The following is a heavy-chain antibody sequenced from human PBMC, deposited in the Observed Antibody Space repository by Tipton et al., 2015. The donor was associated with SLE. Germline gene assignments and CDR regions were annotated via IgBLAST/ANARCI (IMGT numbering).Heavy chain of an antibody. CDR1: GFTFSSYA. D-gene: IGHD3-22*01. J-gene: IGHJ3*02. CDR3: ARASSGPLGGAFDI. Sequence: SLRLSCAASGFTFSSYAMHWVRQAPGKGLEWVAVISYDGSNKYYADSVKGRFTISRDNSKNTLYLQMNSLRAEDTAVYYCARASSGPLGGAFDIWGQGTMVTVSS. V-gene: IGHV3-30-3*01. CDR2: ISYDGSNK.